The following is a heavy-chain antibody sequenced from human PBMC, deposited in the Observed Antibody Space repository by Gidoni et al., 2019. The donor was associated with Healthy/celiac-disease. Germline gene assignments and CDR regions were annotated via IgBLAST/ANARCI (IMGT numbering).Heavy chain of an antibody. V-gene: IGHV4-34*01. CDR2: INHSGST. Sequence: QVQLQQWGAGLFKPSETLSFPSAVYGASFSGYYWSCIRQPPGKGREWIGEINHSGSTNYNPSLKSRVTISVDTSKSQFSLKLSCVTAADTAVYYCAIGKGGVGAAEYFQHWGQGTLVTVSS. D-gene: IGHD1-26*01. J-gene: IGHJ1*01. CDR1: GASFSGYY. CDR3: AIGKGGVGAAEYFQH.